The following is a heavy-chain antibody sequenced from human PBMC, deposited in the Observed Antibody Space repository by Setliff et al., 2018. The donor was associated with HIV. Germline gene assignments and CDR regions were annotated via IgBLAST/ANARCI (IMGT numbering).Heavy chain of an antibody. CDR1: GFTFSDYY. CDR2: ISSSGSTI. D-gene: IGHD3-9*01. J-gene: IGHJ4*02. V-gene: IGHV3-11*04. CDR3: ATNFLYDILTGYFPYQFDQ. Sequence: GGSLRLSCAASGFTFSDYYMSWIRQAPGKGLEWVSYISSSGSTIYYVDSVKGRFTISRDNAKESVYLQMNSLRVEESAVYYCATNFLYDILTGYFPYQFDQWGQGTLVTVSS.